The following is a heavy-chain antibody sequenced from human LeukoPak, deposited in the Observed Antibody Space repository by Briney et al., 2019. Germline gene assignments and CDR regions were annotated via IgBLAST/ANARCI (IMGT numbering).Heavy chain of an antibody. D-gene: IGHD4-23*01. Sequence: SETLSLTCAVSGGSISSSDWWSWVRQPPGKGLEWIGEIYHSGSTNYNASLMSRVTISVDKSENQFSLKLYSVTAADTAVYYCARTTVAKWFDPWGQGTLVTVSS. V-gene: IGHV4-4*02. CDR2: IYHSGST. CDR1: GGSISSSDW. CDR3: ARTTVAKWFDP. J-gene: IGHJ5*02.